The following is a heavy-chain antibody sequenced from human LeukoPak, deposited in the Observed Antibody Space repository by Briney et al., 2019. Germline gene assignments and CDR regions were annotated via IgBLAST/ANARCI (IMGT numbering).Heavy chain of an antibody. V-gene: IGHV4-39*07. D-gene: IGHD6-19*01. CDR3: ARGGWYDTPFDY. CDR2: IYYSGST. J-gene: IGHJ4*02. CDR1: GGSISSSSYY. Sequence: SSETLSLTCTVSGGSISSSSYYWGWIRQPPGKGLEWIGSIYYSGSTYYNPSLKSRVTISVDTSKNQFSLKLSSVTAADTAVYYCARGGWYDTPFDYWGQGTLVTVSS.